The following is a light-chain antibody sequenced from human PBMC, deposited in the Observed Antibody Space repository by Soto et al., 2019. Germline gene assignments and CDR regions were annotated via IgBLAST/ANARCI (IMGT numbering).Light chain of an antibody. CDR2: AAS. J-gene: IGKJ5*01. CDR1: QSISSY. V-gene: IGKV1-39*01. CDR3: QQSYSTPSIP. Sequence: DIQMTQSPSSLSASVRDRVTITCRASQSISSYLNWYQQKPGKAPKLLIYAASSLQSGVPSRFSGSGSGTDFTLTISSLQPEDFATYYCQQSYSTPSIPFGQGTRLAI.